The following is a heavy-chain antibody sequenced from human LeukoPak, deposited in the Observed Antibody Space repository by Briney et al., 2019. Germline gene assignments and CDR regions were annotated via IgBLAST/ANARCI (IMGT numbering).Heavy chain of an antibody. CDR3: ARAGRCTMIVVAPPHY. CDR1: GYTFTSYG. CDR2: ISAYNGNT. V-gene: IGHV1-18*01. J-gene: IGHJ4*02. Sequence: ASVTVSCKASGYTFTSYGISWVRQAPGQGLEWMGWISAYNGNTNYAQKLQGRVTMTTDTSTSTAYMELRSLRSDDTAVYYCARAGRCTMIVVAPPHYWGQGTLVTVSS. D-gene: IGHD3-22*01.